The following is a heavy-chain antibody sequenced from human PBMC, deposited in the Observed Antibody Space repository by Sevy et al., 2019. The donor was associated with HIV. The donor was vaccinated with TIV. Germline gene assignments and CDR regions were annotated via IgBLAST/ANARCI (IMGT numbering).Heavy chain of an antibody. J-gene: IGHJ4*02. Sequence: GGSLRLSCAASGFTFSSYSMIWVRQAPGKGLEWVSSISSSSSYIYYADSVKGRFTISRDNAKNSLYLQMNSLRAEDTAVYYCARQRRFGEFDYWGQGTLVTVSS. CDR1: GFTFSSYS. CDR3: ARQRRFGEFDY. CDR2: ISSSSSYI. V-gene: IGHV3-21*01. D-gene: IGHD3-10*01.